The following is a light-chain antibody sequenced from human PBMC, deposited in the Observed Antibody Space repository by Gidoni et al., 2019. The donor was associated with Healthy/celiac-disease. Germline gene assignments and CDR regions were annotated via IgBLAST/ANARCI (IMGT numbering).Light chain of an antibody. CDR2: MSS. Sequence: DIQMTQSPSTLSASVGDRVTITCRASQSISSWLAWYQQKPGKAPKLLIYMSSSLESGVPSRFSGSGSGTEFTLTISSLQPDDFETYYCQKYNSYARTFXQXTKLEIK. CDR1: QSISSW. J-gene: IGKJ2*01. V-gene: IGKV1-5*03. CDR3: QKYNSYART.